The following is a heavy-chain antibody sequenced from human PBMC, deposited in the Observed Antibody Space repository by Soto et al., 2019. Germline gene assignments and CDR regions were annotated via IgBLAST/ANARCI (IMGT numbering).Heavy chain of an antibody. Sequence: QITLKESGPTLVKPTQTLTLTCTFSGFSLSTSGVRVGWIRQPPGKALEWLALIYWDDDKRYSPSLKSRLTITKDTSKNQVILTMTNMDPVDTATYYCAHLIPAISPRPADNPPDYWGQGTLVTVSS. D-gene: IGHD3-3*01. CDR2: IYWDDDK. J-gene: IGHJ4*02. CDR1: GFSLSTSGVR. V-gene: IGHV2-5*02. CDR3: AHLIPAISPRPADNPPDY.